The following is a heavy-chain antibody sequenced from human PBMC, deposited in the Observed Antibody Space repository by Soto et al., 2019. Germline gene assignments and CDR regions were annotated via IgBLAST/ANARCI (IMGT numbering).Heavy chain of an antibody. CDR1: GFTFRSYV. CDR2: TSYDGSDK. J-gene: IGHJ1*01. D-gene: IGHD3-16*01. V-gene: IGHV3-30*19. Sequence: QVQLVESGGGVVQPGTSLRVSCVGSGFTFRSYVIHWVRQAPGKGLEWVALTSYDGSDKYYGDSVRGRFTISRDNSRNTVDLQMDSLRFEDTALYSCARWGTTGGLDVWGQGTLVSVSS. CDR3: ARWGTTGGLDV.